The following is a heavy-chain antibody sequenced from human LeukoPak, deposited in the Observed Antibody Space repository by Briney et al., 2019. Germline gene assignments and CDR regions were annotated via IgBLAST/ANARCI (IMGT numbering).Heavy chain of an antibody. J-gene: IGHJ4*02. CDR2: VSGSGGST. V-gene: IGHV3-23*01. CDR3: AKGAKGIAVAGPSQYYFDY. CDR1: GFTFSSYA. Sequence: GGSLRLSCAASGFTFSSYAMSWVRQAPGKGLEWVSAVSGSGGSTYYADSVKGRFTISRDNSKNTLYLQMNSLRAEDTAVYYCAKGAKGIAVAGPSQYYFDYWGQGTLVTVSS. D-gene: IGHD6-19*01.